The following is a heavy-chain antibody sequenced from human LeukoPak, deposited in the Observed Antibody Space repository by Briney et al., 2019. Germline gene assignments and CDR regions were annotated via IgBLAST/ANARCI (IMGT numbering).Heavy chain of an antibody. J-gene: IGHJ4*02. CDR1: GYTFTSYG. CDR3: ARDRGITIFGVVIIPAY. V-gene: IGHV1-18*01. Sequence: GASVKVSCKASGYTFTSYGISWVRQAPGQGLEWMGWISAYNGNTNYAQKLQGRVTMTTDTSTSTAYMELRSLRSDDTAVYYCARDRGITIFGVVIIPAYWGQGTLVTVSS. CDR2: ISAYNGNT. D-gene: IGHD3-3*01.